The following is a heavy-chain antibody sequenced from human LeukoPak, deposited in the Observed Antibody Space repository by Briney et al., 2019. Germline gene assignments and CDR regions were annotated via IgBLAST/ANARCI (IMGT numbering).Heavy chain of an antibody. D-gene: IGHD3-22*01. V-gene: IGHV3-23*01. Sequence: GGSLRLSCAASGFTFSSYAMSWVRQAPGKGPEWVSAISGSGGSTYYADSVKGRFTISRDNAKNSLYLQMNSLRADDTAVYYCARDAPDAYYYSWGQGTLVTVSS. J-gene: IGHJ4*02. CDR2: ISGSGGST. CDR3: ARDAPDAYYYS. CDR1: GFTFSSYA.